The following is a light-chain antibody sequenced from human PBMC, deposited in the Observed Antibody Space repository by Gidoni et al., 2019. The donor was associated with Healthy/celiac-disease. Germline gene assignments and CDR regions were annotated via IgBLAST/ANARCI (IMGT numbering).Light chain of an antibody. CDR2: GAS. V-gene: IGKV3D-15*01. J-gene: IGKJ4*01. Sequence: EIVMTQSPATLSVAPGERATLSCRASQRVSRNLAWYQQKPGQAPRLLIYGASTRATGIPARFSGSGSGTEFTLTISSLQSADFAVYYCQQYNNWPPLTFGGGTKVEIK. CDR1: QRVSRN. CDR3: QQYNNWPPLT.